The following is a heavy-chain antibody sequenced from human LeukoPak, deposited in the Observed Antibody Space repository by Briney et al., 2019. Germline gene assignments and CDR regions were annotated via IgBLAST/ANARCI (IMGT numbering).Heavy chain of an antibody. CDR1: GYTFSAYY. CDR2: INAHSGGT. CDR3: ARDVPHAV. D-gene: IGHD2-8*01. J-gene: IGHJ4*02. V-gene: IGHV1-2*02. Sequence: GASVKVSCKASGYTFSAYYMHWVRQAPGQGLEWIGLINAHSGGTDYAQKFQGRVTLTRDTSINTAYMGLSRVTSDDTAVYFCARDVPHAVWGLGTLVTVSS.